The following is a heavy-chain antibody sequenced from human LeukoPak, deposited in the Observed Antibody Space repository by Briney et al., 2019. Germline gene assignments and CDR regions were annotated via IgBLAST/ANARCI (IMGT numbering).Heavy chain of an antibody. Sequence: PGGSLRLSCAASGFTFSSYWMHWVRQAPGKGLVWVSRINSDGSSTSYADSVKGRFTISRDNAKNTLYLQMNSLRADDTAVYYCAIDFRDIVVVPDVTVDYWGQGTLVTVSS. J-gene: IGHJ4*02. D-gene: IGHD2-2*01. CDR3: AIDFRDIVVVPDVTVDY. CDR2: INSDGSST. V-gene: IGHV3-74*01. CDR1: GFTFSSYW.